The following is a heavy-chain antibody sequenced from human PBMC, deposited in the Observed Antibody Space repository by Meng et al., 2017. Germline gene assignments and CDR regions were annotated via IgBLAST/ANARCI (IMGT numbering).Heavy chain of an antibody. CDR1: CFSLTTSGLG. CDR3: VHRRGDSREGWFDP. J-gene: IGHJ5*02. V-gene: IGHV2-5*02. Sequence: LNESCSTLLRPTQTLPLACTFSCFSLTTSGLGVDWIRQPPGKALEWLALMYWDDDKRYSPSLKSRLTITKDTSKNQVVLTMTNMDPVDTATYYCVHRRGDSREGWFDPWGQGTLVTVSS. D-gene: IGHD2-21*02. CDR2: MYWDDDK.